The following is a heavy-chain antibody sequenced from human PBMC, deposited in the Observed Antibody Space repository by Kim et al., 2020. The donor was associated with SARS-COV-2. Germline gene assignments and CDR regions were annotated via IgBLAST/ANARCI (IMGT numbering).Heavy chain of an antibody. D-gene: IGHD3-10*01. V-gene: IGHV4-39*01. CDR2: IYYSGST. Sequence: SETLSLTCTVSGGSISSSSYYWGWIRQPPGKGLEWIGSIYYSGSTYYNPSLKSPVTISVDTSKNQFSLKLSSVTAADTAVYYCARHRGTMGGAFDIWGQGTMVTVSS. CDR3: ARHRGTMGGAFDI. CDR1: GGSISSSSYY. J-gene: IGHJ3*02.